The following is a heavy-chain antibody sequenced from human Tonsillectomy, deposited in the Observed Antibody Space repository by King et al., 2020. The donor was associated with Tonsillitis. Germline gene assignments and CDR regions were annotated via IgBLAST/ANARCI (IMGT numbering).Heavy chain of an antibody. D-gene: IGHD6-19*01. CDR2: IYSDGDST. Sequence: VQLVQSGGGLVQPGGSLRLSCAASGFTFSSYAMSWVRQAPGKGLEWVSVIYSDGDSTYYADSVKGRFTISRDNSKNTLYLQMNSLRAEDTAIYYCAIAFIAVASSGAWAPYYWGQGTLITVSS. CDR3: AIAFIAVASSGAWAPYY. J-gene: IGHJ4*02. CDR1: GFTFSSYA. V-gene: IGHV3-23*03.